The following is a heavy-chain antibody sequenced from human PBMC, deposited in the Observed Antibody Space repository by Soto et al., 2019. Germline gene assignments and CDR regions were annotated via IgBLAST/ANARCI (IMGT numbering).Heavy chain of an antibody. CDR1: GFTFSGDW. CDR2: ISSSGSFI. Sequence: GGSLRLSCVASGFTFSGDWMHWVRRAPGGGLEWVASISSSGSFIYYADSVKGRFTISRDDAEKSLYLQMNSLRAEDTALYYCAREPQGIAAALDYWGQGTLVTVSS. CDR3: AREPQGIAAALDY. D-gene: IGHD6-13*01. V-gene: IGHV3-21*01. J-gene: IGHJ4*02.